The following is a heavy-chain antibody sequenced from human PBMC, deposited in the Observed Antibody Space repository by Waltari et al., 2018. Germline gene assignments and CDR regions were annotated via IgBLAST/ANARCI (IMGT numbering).Heavy chain of an antibody. CDR1: GFTFSSYG. V-gene: IGHV3-33*01. D-gene: IGHD3-10*01. Sequence: QVQLVESGGGVVQPGRSLRLSCAASGFTFSSYGMHWVRQAPGKGLEWVAVIWYDGSNKYYADSVKGRFTISRDNSKNTLYLQMNSLRAEDTAVYYCARDDYYGSGSSLDYWGQGTLVTVSS. J-gene: IGHJ4*02. CDR3: ARDDYYGSGSSLDY. CDR2: IWYDGSNK.